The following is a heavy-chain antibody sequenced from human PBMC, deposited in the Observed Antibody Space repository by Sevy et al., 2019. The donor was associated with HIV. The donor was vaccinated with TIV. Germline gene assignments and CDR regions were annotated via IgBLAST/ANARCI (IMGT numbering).Heavy chain of an antibody. Sequence: GGSLRLSCAASGFSLSGFGMQWVRQAPGKGLEWVAVISYDGNNKYYADSVKGRFTVSRDNSKNTLYAQMNSLRAEDTAVYYCAKDHNLWSEGGFLHHWGQGTLVTVSS. J-gene: IGHJ1*01. CDR1: GFSLSGFG. D-gene: IGHD3-10*01. CDR2: ISYDGNNK. V-gene: IGHV3-30*18. CDR3: AKDHNLWSEGGFLHH.